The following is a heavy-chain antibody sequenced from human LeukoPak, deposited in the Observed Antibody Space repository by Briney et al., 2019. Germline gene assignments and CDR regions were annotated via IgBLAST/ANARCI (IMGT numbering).Heavy chain of an antibody. Sequence: ALVKVSCKASGYTFTGCYMHWVRQAPGQGLAWMGWISPNSGGTNYAQKFRGRVTMTRDTSISTAYMELSRLRSDDTAVYYCAREARVTRSWFDPWGQGTLVTVSS. D-gene: IGHD4-17*01. CDR2: ISPNSGGT. J-gene: IGHJ5*02. CDR3: AREARVTRSWFDP. V-gene: IGHV1-2*02. CDR1: GYTFTGCY.